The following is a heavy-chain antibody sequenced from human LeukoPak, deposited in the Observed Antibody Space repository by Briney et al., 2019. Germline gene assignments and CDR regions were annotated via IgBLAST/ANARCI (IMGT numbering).Heavy chain of an antibody. V-gene: IGHV3-21*01. J-gene: IGHJ4*02. CDR2: ISSSSSYL. CDR1: GFTFSSYS. Sequence: GGPLRPSCAASGFTFSSYSMNWVGRAPGKGREGGSSISSSSSYLDYADSVKGRLTIPRDNAKNSLYLQRDSLRPEDTAVYYCARASREFTLGELSPRWYFDYWGQGPLVTVSS. CDR3: ARASREFTLGELSPRWYFDY. D-gene: IGHD3-16*02.